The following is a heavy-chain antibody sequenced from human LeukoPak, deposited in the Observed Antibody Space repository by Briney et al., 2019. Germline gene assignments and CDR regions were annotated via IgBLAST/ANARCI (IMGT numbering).Heavy chain of an antibody. CDR2: IYYSGST. J-gene: IGHJ4*02. CDR1: GGSIMSYY. Sequence: SETLSLTCIVSGGSIMSYYWSWIRQPPGKGLEWIGYIYYSGSTNYNPSLKSRVTISVDTSNNQFSLKLRSVTAADAAVYYCAREDDGSGYYNYWGQGTLVTVSS. D-gene: IGHD3-22*01. V-gene: IGHV4-59*01. CDR3: AREDDGSGYYNY.